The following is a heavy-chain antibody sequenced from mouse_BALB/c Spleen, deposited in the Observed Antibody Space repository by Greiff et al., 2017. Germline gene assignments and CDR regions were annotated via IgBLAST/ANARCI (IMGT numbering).Heavy chain of an antibody. CDR1: GFSLTSYG. D-gene: IGHD1-1*01. V-gene: IGHV2-9*02. CDR2: IWAGGST. Sequence: QVQLKESGPGLVAPSQSLSITCTVSGFSLTSYGVHWVRQPPGKGLEWLGVIWAGGSTNYNSALMSRLSISKDNSKSQVFLKMNSLQTDDTAMYYCARESSDYYGTDYWGQGTTRTVSS. CDR3: ARESSDYYGTDY. J-gene: IGHJ2*01.